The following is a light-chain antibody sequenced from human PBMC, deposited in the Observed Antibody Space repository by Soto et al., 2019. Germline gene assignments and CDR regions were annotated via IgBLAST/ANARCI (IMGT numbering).Light chain of an antibody. CDR3: MQGTDWRIT. CDR1: QSLVHSDGIAY. V-gene: IGKV2-30*02. Sequence: DVVMTQSPLSLPVTLGQPASISCRSNQSLVHSDGIAYFSWFQQRPGRSPRRLIYKVANRDSAGPARCSGSGAGTDFVLKIISVEAEDVVVYYCMQGTDWRITFGQGTRLEIK. J-gene: IGKJ5*01. CDR2: KVA.